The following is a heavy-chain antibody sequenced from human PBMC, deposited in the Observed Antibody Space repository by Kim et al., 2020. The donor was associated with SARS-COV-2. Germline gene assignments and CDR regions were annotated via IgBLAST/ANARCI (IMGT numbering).Heavy chain of an antibody. CDR1: GFTFRNYP. CDR3: AKGRYSSDY. Sequence: GGSLRLSCVASGFTFRNYPMTWVRQAPGKGLDWVSTISGSGDGTYYADSVKGRFTISRDNSKNTLYLQMNSLRVEDTAVYYCAKGRYSSDYWGQGTLVTVSS. J-gene: IGHJ4*02. V-gene: IGHV3-23*01. CDR2: ISGSGDGT. D-gene: IGHD6-13*01.